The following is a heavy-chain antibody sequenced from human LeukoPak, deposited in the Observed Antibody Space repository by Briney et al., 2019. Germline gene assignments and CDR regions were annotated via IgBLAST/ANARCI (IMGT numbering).Heavy chain of an antibody. D-gene: IGHD6-13*01. CDR1: GFTFSSYA. V-gene: IGHV3-23*01. CDR2: ISGSGGST. J-gene: IGHJ4*02. CDR3: AKEALGDSSSWDPSDY. Sequence: GGSLRLSRAASGFTFSSYAMSRVRQAPGKGLEWVSAISGSGGSTYYADSVKGRFTISRDNSKNTLYLQMNSLRAEDTAVYYCAKEALGDSSSWDPSDYWGQGTLVTVSS.